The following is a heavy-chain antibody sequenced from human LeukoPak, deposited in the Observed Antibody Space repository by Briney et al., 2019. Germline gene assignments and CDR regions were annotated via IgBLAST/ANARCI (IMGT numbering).Heavy chain of an antibody. CDR3: ARPFGGFCKNGVCYRRYYFDY. V-gene: IGHV4-34*01. D-gene: IGHD2-8*01. CDR2: INHSGST. J-gene: IGHJ4*02. CDR1: GESFSGYY. Sequence: SETLFLTCAVSGESFSGYYWSWIRQPPGKGLEWIGEINHSGSTNYNPSLKSRVTISVDTSKNQFSLKLSSVTAADTAVYYCARPFGGFCKNGVCYRRYYFDYWGQGTLVTVSS.